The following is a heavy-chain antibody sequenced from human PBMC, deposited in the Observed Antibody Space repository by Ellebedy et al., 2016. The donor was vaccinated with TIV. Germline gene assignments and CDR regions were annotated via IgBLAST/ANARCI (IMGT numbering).Heavy chain of an antibody. CDR2: IRSKAFGGTG. Sequence: PGGSLRLSCTASGFIFGDYAMSWVRQAPGKGLEWVGFIRSKAFGGTGEYAASVNGRFIISRDDSRGIAYLQMNSLQTEDTSVYFCTRHWGYRFDCWGQGTLVTVSS. D-gene: IGHD7-27*01. CDR3: TRHWGYRFDC. J-gene: IGHJ4*02. CDR1: GFIFGDYA. V-gene: IGHV3-49*04.